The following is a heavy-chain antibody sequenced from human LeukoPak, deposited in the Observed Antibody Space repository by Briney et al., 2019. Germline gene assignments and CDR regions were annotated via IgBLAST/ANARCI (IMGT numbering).Heavy chain of an antibody. J-gene: IGHJ4*02. Sequence: LSGGSLRLSCAASGSTFSSCGMHWVRQAPGKGLEWVAVIWNDGSYKYYADSVKGRFTISRDNSKNTLYLEMNSLRAEDTAVYYCARDLSYYYDSSGSKGDYWGQGTLVTVSS. CDR1: GSTFSSCG. CDR2: IWNDGSYK. V-gene: IGHV3-33*01. D-gene: IGHD3-22*01. CDR3: ARDLSYYYDSSGSKGDY.